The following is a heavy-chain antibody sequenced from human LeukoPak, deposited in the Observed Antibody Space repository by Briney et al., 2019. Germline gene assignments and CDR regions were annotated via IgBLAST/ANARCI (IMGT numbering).Heavy chain of an antibody. CDR3: ARDRSRFYY. CDR2: IKEDGNEK. CDR1: GLTFSNYW. Sequence: GGSLRLSCAASGLTFSNYWMSWVRRAPGKGLEWVANIKEDGNEKYYVDSVKGRFTISRDNAKKLLCLQMNSLRAEDTAVYYCARDRSRFYYWGQGTLVTVSS. V-gene: IGHV3-7*01. J-gene: IGHJ4*02. D-gene: IGHD2-2*01.